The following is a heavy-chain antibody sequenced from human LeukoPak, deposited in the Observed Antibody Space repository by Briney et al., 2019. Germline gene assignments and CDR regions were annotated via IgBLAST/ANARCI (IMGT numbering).Heavy chain of an antibody. CDR1: GYSFTSYW. J-gene: IGHJ6*02. CDR2: IYPGDSDT. CDR3: ARRTGSYYYGMDV. D-gene: IGHD3/OR15-3a*01. V-gene: IGHV5-51*01. Sequence: GESLKISCKGSGYSFTSYWIGRVRQMPGKGLEWMGIIYPGDSDTRYSPSFQGQVTISADKSISTAYLQWSSLKASDTAMYYCARRTGSYYYGMDVWGQGTTVTVSS.